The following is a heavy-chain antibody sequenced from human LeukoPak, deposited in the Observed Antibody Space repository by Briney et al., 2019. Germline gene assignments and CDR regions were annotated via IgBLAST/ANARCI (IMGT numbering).Heavy chain of an antibody. CDR1: GFTLSSYG. Sequence: GGSLRLSCVAPGFTLSSYGMSWVRPAPGEGLGWVSAISGSGGSTYYADSVKGRFTISRDNSKNTLYLQMNSLRAEDTAVYYCAKAKLVTTVTIFDYWGQGTLVTVSS. D-gene: IGHD4-17*01. J-gene: IGHJ4*02. V-gene: IGHV3-23*01. CDR2: ISGSGGST. CDR3: AKAKLVTTVTIFDY.